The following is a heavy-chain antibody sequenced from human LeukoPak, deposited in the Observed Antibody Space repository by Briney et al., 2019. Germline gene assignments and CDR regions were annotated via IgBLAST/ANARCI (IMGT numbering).Heavy chain of an antibody. CDR2: IYYSGST. V-gene: IGHV4-39*01. CDR1: GGSISSSSYY. Sequence: ASETLSLTCTVSGGSISSSSYYWGWIRQPPGKGLEWIGSIYYSGSTYYNPSLKSRVTISVDTSKNQFSLKLSSVTAADTAVYYCARYVSLVVITGDDAFDIWGQGTMVTVPS. J-gene: IGHJ3*02. D-gene: IGHD3-22*01. CDR3: ARYVSLVVITGDDAFDI.